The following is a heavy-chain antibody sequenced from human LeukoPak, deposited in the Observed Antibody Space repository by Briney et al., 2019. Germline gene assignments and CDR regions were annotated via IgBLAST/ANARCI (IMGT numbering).Heavy chain of an antibody. CDR2: IKDSGRT. CDR3: ASSVGD. J-gene: IGHJ4*02. CDR1: GEPLLGDF. D-gene: IGHD2-21*02. V-gene: IGHV4-34*01. Sequence: PTETLPLTFAVHGEPLLGDFWTSIRQPPGKGLEWIWEIKDSGRTNYRPFLEGPVSISIDTSKKQFCMKLSSVTAAGTAVYDCASSVGDGGEGSLVTVSS.